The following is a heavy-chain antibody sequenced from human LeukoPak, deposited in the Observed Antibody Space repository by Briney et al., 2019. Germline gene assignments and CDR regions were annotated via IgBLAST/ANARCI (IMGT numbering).Heavy chain of an antibody. J-gene: IGHJ4*02. CDR3: AKDGHIVVVVAATWGYFDY. Sequence: GGSLRLSCAASGFTFSSYAMSWVRQAPGKGLEWVSAIGGSGVSTYYGDSVKGRFTISRDNTKNTVYLLMNSLRAEDTALYYCAKDGHIVVVVAATWGYFDYWGQGTLVTVSS. D-gene: IGHD2-15*01. CDR1: GFTFSSYA. CDR2: IGGSGVST. V-gene: IGHV3-23*01.